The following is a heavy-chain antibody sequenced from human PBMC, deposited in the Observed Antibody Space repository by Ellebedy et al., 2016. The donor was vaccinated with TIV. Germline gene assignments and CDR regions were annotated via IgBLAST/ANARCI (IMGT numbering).Heavy chain of an antibody. CDR3: VTWGQSYGR. Sequence: GESLKISCAASGFTFSSYWMTWVRQPPGKGLEWVANIKADGSRKYYADSVKGRFTISRDTAKRSLFLQMNSLRVDDTAVYYCVTWGQSYGRWGQGSLVTISS. CDR2: IKADGSRK. J-gene: IGHJ4*02. D-gene: IGHD3-16*01. V-gene: IGHV3-7*03. CDR1: GFTFSSYW.